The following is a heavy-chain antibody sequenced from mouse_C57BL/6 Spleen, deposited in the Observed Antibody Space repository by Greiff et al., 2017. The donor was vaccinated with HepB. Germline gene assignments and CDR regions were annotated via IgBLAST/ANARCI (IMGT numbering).Heavy chain of an antibody. Sequence: QVQLKESGAELVRPGASVTLSCKASGYTFTDYEMHWVKQTPVHGLEWIGAIDPETGGTAYNQKFKGKAILTADKSSSTAYMELRSLTSEDSAVYYCTRSNGNFFDYWGQGTTLTVSS. J-gene: IGHJ2*01. CDR2: IDPETGGT. CDR3: TRSNGNFFDY. V-gene: IGHV1-15*01. D-gene: IGHD2-1*01. CDR1: GYTFTDYE.